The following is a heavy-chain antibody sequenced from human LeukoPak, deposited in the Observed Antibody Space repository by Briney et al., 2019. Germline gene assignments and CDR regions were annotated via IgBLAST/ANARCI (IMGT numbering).Heavy chain of an antibody. CDR1: GFSVSSNY. J-gene: IGHJ4*02. V-gene: IGHV3-30*03. Sequence: GGSLRLSCAASGFSVSSNYMSWVRQAPGKGLEWVAHISYDGTKEYYADSVKGRFSISRDNSQDTVYLQLSSLTTEDTARYYCVRDVAFWGQGTLIIVSS. CDR3: VRDVAF. CDR2: ISYDGTKE.